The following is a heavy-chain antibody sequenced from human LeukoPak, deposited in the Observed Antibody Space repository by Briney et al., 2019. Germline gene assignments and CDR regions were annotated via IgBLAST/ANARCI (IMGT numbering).Heavy chain of an antibody. CDR1: GASISRYY. CDR3: ARRKQQLPREYWFDP. J-gene: IGHJ5*02. Sequence: SETLSLTCTVSGASISRYYWSWIRQPPGKGLEWIGYIYYSGSTNYNPSLKNRVTISVDTSKNQVSLKLTSVTAADTAVYYCARRKQQLPREYWFDPWGQGTLVTVSS. D-gene: IGHD6-13*01. V-gene: IGHV4-59*08. CDR2: IYYSGST.